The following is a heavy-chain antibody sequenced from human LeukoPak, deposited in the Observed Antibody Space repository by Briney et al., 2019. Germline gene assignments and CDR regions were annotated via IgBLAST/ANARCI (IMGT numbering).Heavy chain of an antibody. CDR1: GGSISSSSYY. CDR3: ARGPLRYFDY. Sequence: PSETLSLTCTVSGGSISSSSYYWGWIRQPPGKGLEWIGEINHSGSTNYNPSLKSRVTISVDTSKNQFSLKLSSVTAADTAVYYCARGPLRYFDYWGQGTLVTVSS. J-gene: IGHJ4*02. CDR2: INHSGST. V-gene: IGHV4-39*07.